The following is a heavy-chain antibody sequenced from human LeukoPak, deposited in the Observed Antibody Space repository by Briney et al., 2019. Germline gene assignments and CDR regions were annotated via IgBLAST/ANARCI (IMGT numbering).Heavy chain of an antibody. J-gene: IGHJ3*02. Sequence: PGGSLRLSCAASGFTFSSYSMNWVRQAPGKGLEWVSSISSSSSYIYYADSVKGRFTISRDNARNSLYLQMNSLRAEDTAVYYCARDPYYDSSGDAFDIWGQGTMVTVSS. CDR2: ISSSSSYI. V-gene: IGHV3-21*01. CDR1: GFTFSSYS. CDR3: ARDPYYDSSGDAFDI. D-gene: IGHD3-22*01.